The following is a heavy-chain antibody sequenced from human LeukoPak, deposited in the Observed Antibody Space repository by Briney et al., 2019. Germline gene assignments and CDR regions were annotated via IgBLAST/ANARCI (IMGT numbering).Heavy chain of an antibody. V-gene: IGHV1-46*01. J-gene: IGHJ3*02. CDR2: INPSGGST. Sequence: GASVKVSCKAAGYTFITYYLHSVRQAPGQGLEWMGTINPSGGSTSYARKFQGRVTMTRDTSTSTVYMELSSLRSEDTAVYYCARVGRGEGTGTTRVAFDIWGQGTMVTVSS. CDR3: ARVGRGEGTGTTRVAFDI. CDR1: GYTFITYY. D-gene: IGHD1-1*01.